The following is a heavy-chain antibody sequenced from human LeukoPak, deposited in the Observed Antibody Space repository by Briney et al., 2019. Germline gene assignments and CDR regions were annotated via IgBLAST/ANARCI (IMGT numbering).Heavy chain of an antibody. CDR1: GGSISSNNW. Sequence: SETLSLTCAVSGGSISSNNWWGWVRQPPGKGLEWIGEIYHSGSPNYNPSLKSRVTISVDKSRNHFSLNLSSVTAADTAVYYCARTYDSSGYYLLGFFDYWGQGTLVTVSS. J-gene: IGHJ4*02. CDR3: ARTYDSSGYYLLGFFDY. D-gene: IGHD3-22*01. V-gene: IGHV4-4*02. CDR2: IYHSGSP.